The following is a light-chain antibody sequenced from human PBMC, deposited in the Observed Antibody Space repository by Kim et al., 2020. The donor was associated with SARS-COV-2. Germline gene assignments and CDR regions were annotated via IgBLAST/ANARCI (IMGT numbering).Light chain of an antibody. Sequence: DIQMTQSPSTVSASVGDRVTISCRASQGIFSWLAWCQQKPGKAPMLLIYAASSLQSGVPSRFSGSGSGTEFTLTISSLQPEDFATYNCQQANRFTQTFAQGTKV. CDR1: QGIFSW. CDR3: QQANRFTQT. V-gene: IGKV1-12*01. CDR2: AAS. J-gene: IGKJ1*01.